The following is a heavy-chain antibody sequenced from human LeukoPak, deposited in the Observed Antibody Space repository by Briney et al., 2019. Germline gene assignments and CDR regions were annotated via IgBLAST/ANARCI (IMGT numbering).Heavy chain of an antibody. J-gene: IGHJ5*02. CDR1: GGSISSYY. CDR2: IYYSGST. V-gene: IGHV4-59*01. D-gene: IGHD5-12*01. Sequence: SETLSLTCTVYGGSISSYYWSWIRQPPGKGLEWIGYIYYSGSTNYNPSLKSRVTISVDTSKNQFSLKLSSVTAADTAVYYCARGHPYSGYDNWFDPWGQGTLVTVSS. CDR3: ARGHPYSGYDNWFDP.